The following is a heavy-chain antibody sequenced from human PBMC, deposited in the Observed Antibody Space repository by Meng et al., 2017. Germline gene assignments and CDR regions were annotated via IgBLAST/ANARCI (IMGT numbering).Heavy chain of an antibody. CDR2: INPKSGDT. V-gene: IGHV1-2*06. Sequence: QGQLVQPGARVKKPGASVKVSCKPSGYNFPDYYKHWVRRAPGQGLEWMGRINPKSGDTHYAQKFQARVTMTGDTSISTAYMELSGLRSDDTAMYYCARDEDISAAGKLFGDYWGQGTLVTVSS. J-gene: IGHJ4*02. D-gene: IGHD6-25*01. CDR1: GYNFPDYY. CDR3: ARDEDISAAGKLFGDY.